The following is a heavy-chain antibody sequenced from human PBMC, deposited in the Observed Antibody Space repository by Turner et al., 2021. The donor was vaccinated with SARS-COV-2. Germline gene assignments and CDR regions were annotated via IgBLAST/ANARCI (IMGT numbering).Heavy chain of an antibody. CDR3: AKGGDHGDY. D-gene: IGHD2-21*02. V-gene: IGHV3-23*01. J-gene: IGHJ4*02. Sequence: EVQLLESGGGLVQPGGSLTLSFAASGFTFSSSAMSWVRQGPGKGLGWVAAISGSGGYTYYADSVKGRFTISRDNSKNTLYLQMNSLRAEDTAVYYCAKGGDHGDYWGQGTLVTVSS. CDR2: ISGSGGYT. CDR1: GFTFSSSA.